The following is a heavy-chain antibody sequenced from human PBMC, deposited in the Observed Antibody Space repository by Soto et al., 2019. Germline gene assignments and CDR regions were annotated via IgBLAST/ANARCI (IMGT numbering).Heavy chain of an antibody. CDR3: ASHVFPWSASTCYSIVV. CDR2: IHPGDSNV. Sequence: GESLKISCKGSGYSFVNYWIGWVRQMPGKGLEWMGIIHPGDSNVKYSPSFQGQVTISADKSITTAFLQWSSLKASDTAMYYCASHVFPWSASTCYSIVVWGQGTTVTGSS. V-gene: IGHV5-51*01. CDR1: GYSFVNYW. D-gene: IGHD2-15*01. J-gene: IGHJ6*02.